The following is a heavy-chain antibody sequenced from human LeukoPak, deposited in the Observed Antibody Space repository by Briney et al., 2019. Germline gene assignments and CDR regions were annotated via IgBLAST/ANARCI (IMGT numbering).Heavy chain of an antibody. J-gene: IGHJ4*02. V-gene: IGHV4-34*01. CDR2: INHSGST. D-gene: IGHD6-19*01. Sequence: SETLSLTCAVYGGSFSGYYWSWILQPPGKGLEWIGEINHSGSTNYNPSLKSRVTISVDTSKNQFSLKLSSVTAADTAVYYCARGDRWLVPFDYWGQGTLVTVSS. CDR3: ARGDRWLVPFDY. CDR1: GGSFSGYY.